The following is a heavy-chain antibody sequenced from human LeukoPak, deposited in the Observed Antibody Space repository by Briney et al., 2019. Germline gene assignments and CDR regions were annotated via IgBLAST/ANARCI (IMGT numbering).Heavy chain of an antibody. J-gene: IGHJ6*02. CDR3: ARSPIVVVPAAKAYYYYGMDV. CDR2: IYYSGGT. D-gene: IGHD2-2*01. V-gene: IGHV4-59*01. CDR1: GGSISSYY. Sequence: SETLSLTCTVSGGSISSYYWSWIRQPPGKGLEWIGYIYYSGGTNYNPSLKSRVTISVDTSKNQFSLKLSSVTAADTAVYYCARSPIVVVPAAKAYYYYGMDVWGQGTTVTVSS.